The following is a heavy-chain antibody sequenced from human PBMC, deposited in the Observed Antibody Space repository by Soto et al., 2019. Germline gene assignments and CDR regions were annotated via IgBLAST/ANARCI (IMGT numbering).Heavy chain of an antibody. D-gene: IGHD3-16*01. Sequence: QLQLQESGPGLVKPSETLSLTCTVSGGSISSSSYYWGWIRQPPGKGLEWIGSIYYSGSTYYNPSLKSRVTISVDTSKNQFSLKLSSVTAADTAVYYCARLSLWGWTPTDYWGQGTLVTVSS. V-gene: IGHV4-39*01. CDR3: ARLSLWGWTPTDY. J-gene: IGHJ4*02. CDR2: IYYSGST. CDR1: GGSISSSSYY.